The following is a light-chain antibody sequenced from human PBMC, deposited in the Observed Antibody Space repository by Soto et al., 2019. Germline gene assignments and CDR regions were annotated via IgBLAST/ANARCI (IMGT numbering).Light chain of an antibody. CDR1: QGIITY. Sequence: EIRLTQSPSSLSASVGDRVTITCRASQGIITYLAWYQQKPGKAHKLLIYAASTLQSGVPSRFSGSGSGTDFTLTISSLQPEDFAIYYCQQAFGNPLVTFGQGTRLE. CDR3: QQAFGNPLVT. V-gene: IGKV1-9*01. CDR2: AAS. J-gene: IGKJ5*01.